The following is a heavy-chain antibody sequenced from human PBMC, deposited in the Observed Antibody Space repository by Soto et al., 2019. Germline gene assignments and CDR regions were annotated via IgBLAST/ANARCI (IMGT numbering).Heavy chain of an antibody. CDR1: GGSVSSNSAG. CDR2: TYYRSKWYY. D-gene: IGHD1-26*01. V-gene: IGHV6-1*01. J-gene: IGHJ4*01. CDR3: ARGEQYSGKIFDY. Sequence: SQTLSLTCAITGGSVSSNSAGWSWVRQSPSRGLEWLGRTYYRSKWYYEYAVSVRGRITINPDTSKNQYSLQLNSVTPGDTAVYFCARGEQYSGKIFDYWGQGTLVTVSS.